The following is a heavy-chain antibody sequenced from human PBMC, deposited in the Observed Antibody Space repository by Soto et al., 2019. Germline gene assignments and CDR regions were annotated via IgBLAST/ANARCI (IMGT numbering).Heavy chain of an antibody. D-gene: IGHD3-16*01. J-gene: IGHJ3*02. CDR2: ISTDGTEK. CDR1: GFTFSSYV. Sequence: VQLVESGGGVAQPGASLRLSCVASGFTFSSYVIHWVRQAPGKGLEWVALISTDGTEKHYPVSVRGRFTISRDNSKKTLYLQTISLRTVDTGVYYCVKDGGTLPNLVNYPFDIWGQGTKGTVSS. V-gene: IGHV3-30*14. CDR3: VKDGGTLPNLVNYPFDI.